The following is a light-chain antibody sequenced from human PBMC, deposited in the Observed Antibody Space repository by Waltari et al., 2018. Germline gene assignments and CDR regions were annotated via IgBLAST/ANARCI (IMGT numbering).Light chain of an antibody. J-gene: IGKJ1*01. CDR1: QSVGRS. V-gene: IGKV3-20*01. Sequence: ETVLTQSQGTLSLSPGEGATLSCRASQSVGRSLVWYQQKPGRAPRLLIYGASIRATGIPDRFTGSGSGTDFSLTISRLEPEDSAVYYCQMYVRLPVTFGQGTKVEI. CDR3: QMYVRLPVT. CDR2: GAS.